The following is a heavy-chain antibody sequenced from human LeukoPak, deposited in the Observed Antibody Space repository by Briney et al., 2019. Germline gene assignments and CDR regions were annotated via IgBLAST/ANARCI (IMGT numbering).Heavy chain of an antibody. CDR1: GGSISSYY. V-gene: IGHV4-4*09. J-gene: IGHJ4*02. CDR3: ARRTPGPQLDEYVAYYFDL. Sequence: KPSETLSLTCAVSGGSISSYYWNWIRQPPGKGLEWIAYIFSSGMTKYNPSLKSRGTISVDPSKNQLSLKLNSVTAADTAVYYCARRTPGPQLDEYVAYYFDLWGQGTLVTVSS. CDR2: IFSSGMT. D-gene: IGHD3/OR15-3a*01.